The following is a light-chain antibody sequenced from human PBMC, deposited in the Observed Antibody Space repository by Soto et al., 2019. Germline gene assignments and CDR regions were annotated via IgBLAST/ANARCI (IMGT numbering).Light chain of an antibody. J-gene: IGLJ2*01. CDR3: SSYAGSNNWV. V-gene: IGLV2-8*01. CDR2: DVN. Sequence: QSALTQPPSASGSPGQSLTISCTGTSTDVGNYNYVSWYQQHLGKAPKLMISDVNRRPSGVPDRFSGSKSGNTASLTVSELQAEDEADYYCSSYAGSNNWVFGGGTKVTVL. CDR1: STDVGNYNY.